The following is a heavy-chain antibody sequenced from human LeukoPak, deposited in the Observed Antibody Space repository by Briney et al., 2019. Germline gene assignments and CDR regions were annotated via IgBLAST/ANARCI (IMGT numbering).Heavy chain of an antibody. Sequence: PGGSLRLSRAASGFSFSGYAMSWVRQAPGKGLEWVSGIGLSGGSTFYADSVKGRFTISRDNSKNTLYLQMNSLRAEDTAIYYCARKELTTPRIFLDVWGQGTTVAVSS. D-gene: IGHD4-11*01. J-gene: IGHJ6*02. CDR3: ARKELTTPRIFLDV. V-gene: IGHV3-23*01. CDR1: GFSFSGYA. CDR2: IGLSGGST.